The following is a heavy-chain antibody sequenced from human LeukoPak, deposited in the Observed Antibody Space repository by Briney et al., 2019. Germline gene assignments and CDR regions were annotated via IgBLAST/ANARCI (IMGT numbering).Heavy chain of an antibody. CDR1: GYSFTTYW. CDR3: ASQYYDSSGYFQNDAFDV. CDR2: IYPGDSDT. D-gene: IGHD3-22*01. V-gene: IGHV5-51*01. J-gene: IGHJ3*01. Sequence: PGGSLRLSCKGSGYSFTTYWIGWVRQMPGKGLEWMGIIYPGDSDTRYSPSFQGQVTISADKSITTAYLQWSSLKASDTAMYYCASQYYDSSGYFQNDAFDVWGQGTMVTVSS.